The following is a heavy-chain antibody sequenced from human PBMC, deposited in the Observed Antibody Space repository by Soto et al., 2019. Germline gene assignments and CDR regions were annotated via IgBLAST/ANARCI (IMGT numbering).Heavy chain of an antibody. Sequence: EVQLLESGGGLVEPGGSLRLSCVASGFSFSTYAMSWVRQAPGKGLEWVSGISGSGSNTYYADFVKGRFTISRDNAKNSLYLEMNSLRAEDTAVYYCARESEDLTSDFDYWGQGTLVTVSS. CDR2: ISGSGSNT. CDR3: ARESEDLTSDFDY. V-gene: IGHV3-23*01. J-gene: IGHJ4*02. CDR1: GFSFSTYA.